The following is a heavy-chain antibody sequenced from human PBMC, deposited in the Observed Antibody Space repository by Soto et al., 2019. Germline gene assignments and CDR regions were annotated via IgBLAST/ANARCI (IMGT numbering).Heavy chain of an antibody. J-gene: IGHJ4*02. CDR2: IYYSGST. Sequence: SETLSLTCTVSGGSISSSSYYWGWIRQPPGKGLEWIGSIYYSGSTYYNPSLKSRVTISVDTSKNQFSLKLSSVTAADTAVYYCARLKGRGSQCYFDYWGQGTLVTVSS. CDR1: GGSISSSSYY. D-gene: IGHD1-26*01. V-gene: IGHV4-39*01. CDR3: ARLKGRGSQCYFDY.